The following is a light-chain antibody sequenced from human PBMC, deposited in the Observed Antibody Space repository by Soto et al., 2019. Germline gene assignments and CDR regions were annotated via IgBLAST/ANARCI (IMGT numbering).Light chain of an antibody. CDR3: SSYTSSSTNL. J-gene: IGLJ1*01. CDR2: DVS. V-gene: IGLV2-14*01. Sequence: QSVLTQPASVSGSPGQSITISCTGTSSDVGGYNYVSWYQQHPGKAPKLMIDDVSNRPSGVSNRFSGSKSGNTASLTISGLQAEDEADYYCSSYTSSSTNLFGTGTKVTVL. CDR1: SSDVGGYNY.